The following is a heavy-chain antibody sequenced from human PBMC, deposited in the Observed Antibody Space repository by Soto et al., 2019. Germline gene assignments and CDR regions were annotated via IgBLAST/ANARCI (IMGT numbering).Heavy chain of an antibody. D-gene: IGHD4-17*01. CDR1: GGSISSGDYY. V-gene: IGHV4-30-4*01. Sequence: TLSLTCTVSGGSISSGDYYWSWIRQPPGKGLEWIGYIYYSGSTYYNPSLKSRVTISVDTSKNQFSLKPSSVTAADTAVYYCARLDYGGPPHNWFDPWGQGTLVTVSS. J-gene: IGHJ5*02. CDR2: IYYSGST. CDR3: ARLDYGGPPHNWFDP.